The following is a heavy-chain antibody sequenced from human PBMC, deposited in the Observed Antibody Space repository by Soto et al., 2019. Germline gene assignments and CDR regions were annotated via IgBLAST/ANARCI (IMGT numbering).Heavy chain of an antibody. V-gene: IGHV3-23*01. Sequence: EVQLLQHGGGLVQPGGSLRLTCAASGFLFSDYAMSWVRQAPGKGLEWASTVSATSNTHYADSVKGRFTVSRDNDKNTVLLPMDGVRAEDMDLYYCAYGPIWCGRSNCYTEGFDYWGQGSLVIVSS. CDR2: VSATSNT. CDR3: AYGPIWCGRSNCYTEGFDY. J-gene: IGHJ4*02. CDR1: GFLFSDYA. D-gene: IGHD3-3*01.